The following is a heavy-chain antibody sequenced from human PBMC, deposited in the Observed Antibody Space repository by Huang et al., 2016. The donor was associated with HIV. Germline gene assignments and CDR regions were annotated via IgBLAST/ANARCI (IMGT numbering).Heavy chain of an antibody. J-gene: IGHJ4*02. V-gene: IGHV4-61*09. Sequence: QVQLQESGPGLVKPSQTLSLTCTVSGGSISSGSYYWRWIRQPAGKGLEWIGHIYTSGRTTYTPSLKSRVTISVETSKKQFSLKLSSVTAADTAVYFCARVPRYSYGSHYFDYWGQGTLVTVSS. D-gene: IGHD5-18*01. CDR1: GGSISSGSYY. CDR3: ARVPRYSYGSHYFDY. CDR2: IYTSGRT.